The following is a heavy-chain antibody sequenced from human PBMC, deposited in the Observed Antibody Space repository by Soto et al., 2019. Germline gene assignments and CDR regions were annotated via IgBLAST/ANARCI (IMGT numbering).Heavy chain of an antibody. CDR3: ASAVGGSGSYYPPGAFDI. V-gene: IGHV1-3*01. CDR2: INAGNGNT. J-gene: IGHJ3*02. CDR1: GYTFTSYA. Sequence: ASVKVSCKASGYTFTSYAMHWVRQAPGQRLEWMGWINAGNGNTKYSQKFQSRVTITRDTSASTAYMELSSLRSEDTAVYYCASAVGGSGSYYPPGAFDIWGQGTMVTLSS. D-gene: IGHD3-10*01.